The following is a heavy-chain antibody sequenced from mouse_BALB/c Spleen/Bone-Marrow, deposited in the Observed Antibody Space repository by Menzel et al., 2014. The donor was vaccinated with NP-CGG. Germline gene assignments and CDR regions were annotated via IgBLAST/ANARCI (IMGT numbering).Heavy chain of an antibody. CDR1: GFSLTSYG. CDR2: IWAGGST. D-gene: IGHD1-1*01. Sequence: VKLMESGPGLVAPSQSLSITCTVSGFSLTSYGVHWVRLPPGKVLEWLGVIWAGGSTNYNSALMFRLSISKDNSKSQVFLKMNSLQTDDTAMYYCARGSYYEGAMDYWGQGTSVTVSS. J-gene: IGHJ4*01. CDR3: ARGSYYEGAMDY. V-gene: IGHV2-9*02.